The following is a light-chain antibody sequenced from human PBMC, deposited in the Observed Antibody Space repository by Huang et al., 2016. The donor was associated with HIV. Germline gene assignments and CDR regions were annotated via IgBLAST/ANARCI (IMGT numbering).Light chain of an antibody. CDR1: QSLSTN. CDR2: SAS. CDR3: QHFNKWPPT. J-gene: IGKJ1*01. Sequence: IVMTQSPATLSVSPGERATLSCRASQSLSTNLAWYQQRPGQAPRLLIYSASTRATGIPARFSGSGSGTEFTRTISSLQSEDSAVYYCQHFNKWPPTFGQGTKVEIK. V-gene: IGKV3-15*01.